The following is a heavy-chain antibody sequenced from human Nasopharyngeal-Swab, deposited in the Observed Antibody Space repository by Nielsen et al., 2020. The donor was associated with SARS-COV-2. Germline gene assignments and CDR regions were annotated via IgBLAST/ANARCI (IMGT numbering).Heavy chain of an antibody. CDR1: GYTFTSYY. Sequence: ASVKVSCKASGYTFTSYYMQWVRQAPGQGLEWMGIINPSGGSTSYAQKFQGRVTMTRDTSTSTVYMELSSLRSEDTAVYYCARDLTNSIAVAGNYYYGMDVWGQGTTVTVSS. CDR3: ARDLTNSIAVAGNYYYGMDV. V-gene: IGHV1-46*01. J-gene: IGHJ6*02. CDR2: INPSGGST. D-gene: IGHD6-19*01.